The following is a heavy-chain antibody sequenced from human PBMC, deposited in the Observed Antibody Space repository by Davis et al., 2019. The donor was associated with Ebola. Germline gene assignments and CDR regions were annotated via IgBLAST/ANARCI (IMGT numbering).Heavy chain of an antibody. D-gene: IGHD3-3*01. Sequence: PGGSLRLSCAASGFTFSSDGMHWVRQAPGMGLEWVAVIWYDGSNKSYADSVKGRFTISRDNSKNTLYLQMNSLRAEDKAVHYCARDPNDFWSGLPRYWGQGTLVTVSS. CDR3: ARDPNDFWSGLPRY. CDR1: GFTFSSDG. V-gene: IGHV3-33*08. J-gene: IGHJ4*02. CDR2: IWYDGSNK.